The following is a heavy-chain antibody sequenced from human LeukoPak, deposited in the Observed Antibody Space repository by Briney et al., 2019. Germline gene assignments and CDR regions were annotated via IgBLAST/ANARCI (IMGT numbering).Heavy chain of an antibody. D-gene: IGHD3-22*01. CDR1: GYTLTELS. CDR2: FDPEEGET. V-gene: IGHV1-24*01. J-gene: IGHJ4*02. CDR3: ATVRRLDSSGYYYTGFDY. Sequence: ASVKVSCKVSGYTLTELSMHWVRQAPGKGLEWMGGFDPEEGETIYAQKFQGRVTMTEDTSTDTAYMELSSLRSEDTAVYYCATVRRLDSSGYYYTGFDYWGQGTLVTVSS.